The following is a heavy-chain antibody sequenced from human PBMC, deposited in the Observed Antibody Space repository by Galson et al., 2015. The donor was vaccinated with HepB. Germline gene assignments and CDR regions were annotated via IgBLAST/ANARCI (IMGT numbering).Heavy chain of an antibody. V-gene: IGHV1-69*13. J-gene: IGHJ6*02. CDR3: ARVPITLVRGEFKYYYYYGMDV. CDR1: GGTFSSNA. D-gene: IGHD3-10*01. Sequence: SVKVSCKASGGTFSSNAISWVRQAPGQGLEWMGGITPIYETTNYAQKFQGRVTITADESTTTVYMELNSLRSEDTAVYYCARVPITLVRGEFKYYYYYGMDVWGQGTTVTVSS. CDR2: ITPIYETT.